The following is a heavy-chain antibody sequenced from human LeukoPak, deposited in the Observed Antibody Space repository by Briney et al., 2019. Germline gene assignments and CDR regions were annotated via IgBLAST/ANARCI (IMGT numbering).Heavy chain of an antibody. CDR3: ASGRSRRSQIYYYMDV. CDR2: IYYSGST. Sequence: SETLSLTCTVSGGSISSSSYYWGWIRQPPGKGLEWIGSIYYSGSTYYNPSLKSRVTISVDTSKNQFSLKLSSVTAADTAVYYCASGRSRRSQIYYYMDVWGKGTTVTVSS. V-gene: IGHV4-39*01. J-gene: IGHJ6*03. CDR1: GGSISSSSYY. D-gene: IGHD6-13*01.